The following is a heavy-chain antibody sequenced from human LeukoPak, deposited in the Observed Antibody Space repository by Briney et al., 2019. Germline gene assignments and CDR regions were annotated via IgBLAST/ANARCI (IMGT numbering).Heavy chain of an antibody. J-gene: IGHJ3*02. D-gene: IGHD3-22*01. CDR2: INHSGST. V-gene: IGHV4-34*01. CDR3: ARGCSGYYYVYAFDI. CDR1: GGSFSGYY. Sequence: SETLSLTCAVYGGSFSGYYWSWIRQPPGKGLGWIGEINHSGSTNYNPSLKSRVTTSVDTSKNQFSLKLSSVTAADTAVYYCARGCSGYYYVYAFDIWGQGTMVTVSS.